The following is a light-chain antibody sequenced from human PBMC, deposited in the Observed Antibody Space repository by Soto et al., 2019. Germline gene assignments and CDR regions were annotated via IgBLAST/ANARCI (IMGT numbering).Light chain of an antibody. CDR1: QSVLHSSHNKNY. V-gene: IGKV4-1*01. J-gene: IGKJ4*01. CDR2: WAS. Sequence: DIVMTQSPDSLAVSLGERATINCKSSQSVLHSSHNKNYLTWYQQKPGQPPKLLIYWASTRKSGVPDRFSGSGAGTDFTITISSLQAEDVAVYYCQQYYTIPLTFGGGTKVEIK. CDR3: QQYYTIPLT.